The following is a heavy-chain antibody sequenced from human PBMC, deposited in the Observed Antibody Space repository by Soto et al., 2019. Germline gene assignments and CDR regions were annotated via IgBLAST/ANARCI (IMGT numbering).Heavy chain of an antibody. CDR2: INAGNGNT. CDR1: GYTFTSYG. V-gene: IGHV1-18*01. J-gene: IGHJ4*02. Sequence: ASVKVSCKASGYTFTSYGIHWVRQAPGQRLEWTGWINAGNGNTNYAQKLQGRVTMTTDTSTSTAYMELRSLRSDDTAVYYCARDRGGLYFDYWGQGTLVTVSS. CDR3: ARDRGGLYFDY.